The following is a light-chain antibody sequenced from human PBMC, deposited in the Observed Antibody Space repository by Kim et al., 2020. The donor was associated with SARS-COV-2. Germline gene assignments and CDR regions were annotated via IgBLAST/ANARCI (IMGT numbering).Light chain of an antibody. Sequence: SPGQGATRSCRASQSVSRDWLAWYQQKPGQTPRLFIYGASNRATGISDRFSGSGSGTDFTLTISRLEPEDSAVYYCQQYGSSPLTFGGGTKVDIK. CDR1: QSVSRDW. J-gene: IGKJ4*01. CDR3: QQYGSSPLT. V-gene: IGKV3-20*01. CDR2: GAS.